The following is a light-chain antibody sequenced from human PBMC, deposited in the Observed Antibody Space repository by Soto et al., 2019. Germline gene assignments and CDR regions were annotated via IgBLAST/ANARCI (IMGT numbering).Light chain of an antibody. Sequence: QSVLTQPASVSGSPGQSITISCTGTSSDVGGSDSVSWYQQHPGKAPKLVIYDVSNRPSGVSYRFSGSKSGNTASLTISGLQAEDEADYYCSSYTSSSTVVFGGGTKLTVL. CDR3: SSYTSSSTVV. CDR2: DVS. V-gene: IGLV2-14*01. J-gene: IGLJ2*01. CDR1: SSDVGGSDS.